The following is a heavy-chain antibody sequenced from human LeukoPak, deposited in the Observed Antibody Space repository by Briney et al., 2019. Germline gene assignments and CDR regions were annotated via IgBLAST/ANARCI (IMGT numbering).Heavy chain of an antibody. Sequence: ASVKVSCKASGYTFTSYGISWVRQAPGQGLEWMGWISAYNGNTNYAQKLQDRVTMTTDTSTGTAYMELRSLRSDDTAVYYCARDRVYDFWSGYEPRYGMDVWGQGTTVTVSS. CDR3: ARDRVYDFWSGYEPRYGMDV. V-gene: IGHV1-18*01. CDR2: ISAYNGNT. J-gene: IGHJ6*02. D-gene: IGHD3-3*01. CDR1: GYTFTSYG.